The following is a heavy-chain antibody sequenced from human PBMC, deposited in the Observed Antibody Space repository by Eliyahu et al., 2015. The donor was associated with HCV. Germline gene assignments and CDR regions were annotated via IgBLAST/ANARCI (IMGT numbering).Heavy chain of an antibody. V-gene: IGHV4-59*01. J-gene: IGHJ5*02. CDR2: IHYSGXT. CDR3: ASGGGGIAVAGTGGWFDP. CDR1: GGXXXTYY. D-gene: IGHD6-19*01. Sequence: QVQLQESGPGLVQPSETLSLTCTVSGGXXXTYYWGWXRQPPGKGMEWVGYIHYSGXTNYNPSLKSRVTISVDTSKNQFSLKLSSVTAADTAVYYCASGGGGIAVAGTGGWFDPWGQGTLVTVSS.